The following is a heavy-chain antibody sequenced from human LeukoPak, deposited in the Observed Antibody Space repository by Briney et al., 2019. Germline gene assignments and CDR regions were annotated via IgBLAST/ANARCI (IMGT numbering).Heavy chain of an antibody. V-gene: IGHV4-61*08. D-gene: IGHD1-26*01. CDR1: GGSISSGGYY. Sequence: PSETLSLTCTVSGGSISSGGYYWSWIRQPPGKGLEWIGYIYYSGSTNYNPSLKSRVTISVDTSKNQFSLKLSSVTAADTAVYYCARGAWELDAFDIWGQGTMVTVSS. CDR3: ARGAWELDAFDI. CDR2: IYYSGST. J-gene: IGHJ3*02.